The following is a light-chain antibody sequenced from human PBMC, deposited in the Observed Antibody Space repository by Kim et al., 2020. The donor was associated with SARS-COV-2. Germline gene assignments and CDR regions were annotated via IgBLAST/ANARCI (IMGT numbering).Light chain of an antibody. Sequence: ASFGDRITITCRASQNISRYLHLYQPKPGKAPKLLIYTASSLQSGVPSRFTGSGSETDFTLTISSLQPEDFATYYCQQTYSASRTFGQGTKVDIK. CDR1: QNISRY. J-gene: IGKJ1*01. CDR2: TAS. CDR3: QQTYSASRT. V-gene: IGKV1-39*01.